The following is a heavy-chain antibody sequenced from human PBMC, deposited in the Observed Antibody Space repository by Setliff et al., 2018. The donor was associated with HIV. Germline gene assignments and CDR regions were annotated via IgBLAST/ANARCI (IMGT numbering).Heavy chain of an antibody. J-gene: IGHJ3*02. V-gene: IGHV3-74*01. CDR1: GFTFSYYG. Sequence: SLRLSCATSGFTFSYYGMHWVRQAPGKGLVWVSRINSDGSITDYADSVKGRFTISRDNAKNTLYLQMNSLRVDDTAIYYCAREGATTAGFDIWGRGTMVTV. D-gene: IGHD6-19*01. CDR2: INSDGSIT. CDR3: AREGATTAGFDI.